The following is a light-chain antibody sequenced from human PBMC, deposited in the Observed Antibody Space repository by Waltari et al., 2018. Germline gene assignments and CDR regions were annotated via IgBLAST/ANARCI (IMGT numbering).Light chain of an antibody. CDR2: GTS. J-gene: IGKJ1*01. CDR3: QQFGSSPWT. Sequence: EIVLTQSPVTLSLSPGERATLSCRASQSVSSTYLAWFKQKPGQAPRLLIYGTSSRATGIPDRFSGSGSGTDFTLTISRLEPEDFAVYYCQQFGSSPWTFGQGTEVEIK. CDR1: QSVSSTY. V-gene: IGKV3-20*01.